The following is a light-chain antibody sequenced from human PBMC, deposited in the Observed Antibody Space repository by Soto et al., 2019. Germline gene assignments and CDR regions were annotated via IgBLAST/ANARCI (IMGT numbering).Light chain of an antibody. CDR1: HSVSNN. Sequence: EIVMTQSPATLSVSPGDRATLSCRASHSVSNNVAWYQQKPGQAPRLLIYAVSTRVTGIPARFSGSGSETEFTINISSLQSEYFAVYYCQQYHHWPPLTFGQGTNVETK. V-gene: IGKV3-15*01. CDR2: AVS. J-gene: IGKJ1*01. CDR3: QQYHHWPPLT.